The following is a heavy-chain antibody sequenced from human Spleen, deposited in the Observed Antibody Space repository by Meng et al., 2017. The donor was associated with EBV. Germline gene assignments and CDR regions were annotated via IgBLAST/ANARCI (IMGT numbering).Heavy chain of an antibody. CDR2: ISSGNSYI. CDR3: ARLSGTGWFDP. D-gene: IGHD1-7*01. Sequence: EGQLVESGGGLVKPEGSLRLSCAASGFIFSNYNMNWVRQAPGKGLEWVSSISSGNSYIYYADSVKGRFTISRDNAKNSLSLQMNSLRAEDTAVYYCARLSGTGWFDPWGQGTLVTVSS. V-gene: IGHV3-21*06. J-gene: IGHJ5*02. CDR1: GFIFSNYN.